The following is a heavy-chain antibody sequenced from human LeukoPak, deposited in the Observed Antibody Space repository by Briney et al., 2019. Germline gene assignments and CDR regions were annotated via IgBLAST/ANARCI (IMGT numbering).Heavy chain of an antibody. J-gene: IGHJ4*02. CDR2: IYHSGST. CDR1: GYSISSGYY. Sequence: PSETLSLTCTVSGYSISSGYYWGWIRQPPGKGLEWIGSIYHSGSTYYNPSLKSRVTISVDTSKNQFSLKLSSVTAADTAVYYCARVMVRGVINYWGQGTLVTVSS. CDR3: ARVMVRGVINY. V-gene: IGHV4-38-2*02. D-gene: IGHD3-10*01.